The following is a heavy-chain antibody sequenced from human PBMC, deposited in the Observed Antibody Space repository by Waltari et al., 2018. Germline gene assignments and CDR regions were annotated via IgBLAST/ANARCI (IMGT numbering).Heavy chain of an antibody. Sequence: QVQLVQSGAAVKKPGASVKVPCKASGYTFPGYYMHWVRQAPGQGLEWMGRINPNSGGTNYAQKFQGRVTMTRDTSISTAYMELSRLRSDDTAVYYCARVDNWNYVGYFDYWGQGTLVTVSS. V-gene: IGHV1-2*06. J-gene: IGHJ4*02. CDR2: INPNSGGT. CDR1: GYTFPGYY. D-gene: IGHD1-7*01. CDR3: ARVDNWNYVGYFDY.